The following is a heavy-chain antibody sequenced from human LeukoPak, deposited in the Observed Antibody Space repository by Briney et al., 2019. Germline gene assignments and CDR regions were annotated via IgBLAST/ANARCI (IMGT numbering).Heavy chain of an antibody. J-gene: IGHJ4*02. Sequence: PSETLSLTCAVYGGSFSGYYWSWIRQPPGKGLEWIGEINHSGSTNYNPSLKSRVTISVDTSKNQFSLKLSSVTAADTAVYYCARGLNYDYVWGSYRYPKVYFDYWGQGTLVTVSS. D-gene: IGHD3-16*02. CDR1: GGSFSGYY. V-gene: IGHV4-34*01. CDR2: INHSGST. CDR3: ARGLNYDYVWGSYRYPKVYFDY.